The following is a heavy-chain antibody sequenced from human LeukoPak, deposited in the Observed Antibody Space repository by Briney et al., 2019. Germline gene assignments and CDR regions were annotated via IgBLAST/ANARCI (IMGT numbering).Heavy chain of an antibody. J-gene: IGHJ5*02. CDR2: IHTSGST. D-gene: IGHD4-17*01. CDR3: ARAGDYGDYVGWFDP. CDR1: GGSISSYY. Sequence: SETLSLTCAVYGGSISSYYWSWIRQPAGKGLEWIGRIHTSGSTNYNPSLKSRVTMSVDTSKNQFSLKLTSVTAADTAVYYCARAGDYGDYVGWFDPWGQGTLVTVSS. V-gene: IGHV4-59*10.